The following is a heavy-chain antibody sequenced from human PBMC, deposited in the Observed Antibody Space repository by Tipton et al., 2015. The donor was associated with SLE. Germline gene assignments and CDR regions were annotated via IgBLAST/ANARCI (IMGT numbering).Heavy chain of an antibody. CDR1: GGSISSRSDH. CDR2: IYYTGST. V-gene: IGHV4-39*01. J-gene: IGHJ3*02. D-gene: IGHD3-22*01. CDR3: ARQIAAFDI. Sequence: TLSLTCTVSGGSISSRSDHWGWIRQSPGTGLESIGSIYYTGSTYYNPSLKNRVTISVDTSKNQFSLKLSSATAADTGVYYCARQIAAFDIWGQGTMVTVSS.